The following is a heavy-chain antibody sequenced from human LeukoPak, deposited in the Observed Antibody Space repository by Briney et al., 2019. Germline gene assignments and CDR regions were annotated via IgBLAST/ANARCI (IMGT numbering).Heavy chain of an antibody. D-gene: IGHD3-16*01. CDR1: GYTFASYG. J-gene: IGHJ6*03. Sequence: ASVKVSCKASGYTFASYGISWVRQAPGQGLEWMGWISAYNGNTNYAQKLQGSVTMTTDTSTSTAYMELRSLRSDDTAVYYCARGGRARDYYYYYYMDVWGKGTTVTVSS. V-gene: IGHV1-18*01. CDR2: ISAYNGNT. CDR3: ARGGRARDYYYYYYMDV.